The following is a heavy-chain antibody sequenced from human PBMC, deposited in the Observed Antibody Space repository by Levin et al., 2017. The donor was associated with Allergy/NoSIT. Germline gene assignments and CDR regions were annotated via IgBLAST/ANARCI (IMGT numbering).Heavy chain of an antibody. CDR1: GLTFSSYW. D-gene: IGHD3-3*01. Sequence: SCAASGLTFSSYWMHWVRQAPGKGLVWVSRINDDGSKTAYADSVKGRFTISRDNAKNTVYLQMSSLRAEDTAVYYCGRDPAALFWSGYSYYHYFYMDVWGKGTTVTVSS. V-gene: IGHV3-74*01. CDR2: INDDGSKT. J-gene: IGHJ6*03. CDR3: GRDPAALFWSGYSYYHYFYMDV.